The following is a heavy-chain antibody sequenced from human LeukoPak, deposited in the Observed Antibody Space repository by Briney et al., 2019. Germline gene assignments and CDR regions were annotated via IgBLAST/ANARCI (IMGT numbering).Heavy chain of an antibody. CDR2: ISGRGGST. CDR1: GFPFSSHV. V-gene: IGHV3-23*01. D-gene: IGHD6-13*01. Sequence: GGSLRLSCAASGFPFSSHVMTWVRQAPGKGLEWASVISGRGGSTYYADSVKGRFTISGDNDTNTLYLQMSSLRAEDTALYHCAKAPPVYSSTWFRCYFDYWGQGTLVTVSS. CDR3: AKAPPVYSSTWFRCYFDY. J-gene: IGHJ4*02.